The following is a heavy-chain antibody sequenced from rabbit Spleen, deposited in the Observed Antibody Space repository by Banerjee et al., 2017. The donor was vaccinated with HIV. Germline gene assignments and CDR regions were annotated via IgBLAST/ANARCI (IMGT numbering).Heavy chain of an antibody. V-gene: IGHV1S45*01. Sequence: QEQLEESGGGLVKPEGSLTLTCKASGVSFNDKDVMCWVRQAPGKGLEWIACIYAGSSGSTYYASWAKGRFTISSDNAQSTVDLKMTSLTAADTATYFCARAIVPWLGLTRLDLWGPGTLVTVS. CDR2: IYAGSSGST. CDR1: GVSFNDKDV. CDR3: ARAIVPWLGLTRLDL. D-gene: IGHD4-1*01. J-gene: IGHJ3*01.